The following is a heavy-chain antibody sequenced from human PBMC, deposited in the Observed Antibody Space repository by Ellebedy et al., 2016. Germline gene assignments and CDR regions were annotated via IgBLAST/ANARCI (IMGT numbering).Heavy chain of an antibody. CDR1: GFTFSSYP. D-gene: IGHD2-2*01. V-gene: IGHV3-30*18. Sequence: GGSLRLSXEASGFTFSSYPMSWVRPAPGKGLEWVAVISYDGSNKYYADSVKGRFTISRDNSKNTLYLQMNSLRADDTAVYYCAKERSTSRLFDYWGQGTLVTVSS. J-gene: IGHJ4*02. CDR2: ISYDGSNK. CDR3: AKERSTSRLFDY.